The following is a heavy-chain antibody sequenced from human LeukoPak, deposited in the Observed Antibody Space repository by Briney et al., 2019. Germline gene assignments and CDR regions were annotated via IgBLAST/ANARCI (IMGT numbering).Heavy chain of an antibody. D-gene: IGHD6-13*01. CDR3: ARDHSSSCQLLDY. Sequence: GASVKVSCKASGYTFTGYYMHWVRQAPGQGLEWMGWISVYNGDTNFAQKLQGRVTMTTDTSTTTAYMELRNLRSDDTAMYYCARDHSSSCQLLDYWGQGTLVTVSS. J-gene: IGHJ4*02. CDR1: GYTFTGYY. V-gene: IGHV1-18*04. CDR2: ISVYNGDT.